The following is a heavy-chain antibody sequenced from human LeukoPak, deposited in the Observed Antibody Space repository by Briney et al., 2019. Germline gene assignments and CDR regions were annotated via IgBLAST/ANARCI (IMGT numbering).Heavy chain of an antibody. J-gene: IGHJ4*02. CDR1: GGPISSYY. V-gene: IGHV4-4*07. Sequence: SETLSLTCTVSGGPISSYYWSWIRQPAGKGLEWIGRIYTSGSTNYNPSLKSRVTMSVDTSKNQFSLKLSSVTAADTAVYYCARGSYSSSWTDFDYWGQGTLVTVSS. CDR2: IYTSGST. D-gene: IGHD6-13*01. CDR3: ARGSYSSSWTDFDY.